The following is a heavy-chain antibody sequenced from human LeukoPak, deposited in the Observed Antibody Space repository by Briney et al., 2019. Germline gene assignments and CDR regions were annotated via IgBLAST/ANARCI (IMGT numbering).Heavy chain of an antibody. CDR1: GFTFSSYA. D-gene: IGHD6-19*01. Sequence: PGGSLRLSCAASGFTFSSYAMHWVRQAPGKGLEWVAVISYDGSNKYYADSVKGRFTISRDNSKNTLYLQMNSLRAEDTAVYYCAKGSPQYSSGWYPDYWGQGTLVTVSS. CDR2: ISYDGSNK. CDR3: AKGSPQYSSGWYPDY. V-gene: IGHV3-30-3*01. J-gene: IGHJ4*02.